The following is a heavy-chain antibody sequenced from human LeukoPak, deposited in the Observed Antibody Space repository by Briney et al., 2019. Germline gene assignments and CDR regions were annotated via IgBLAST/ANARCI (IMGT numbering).Heavy chain of an antibody. Sequence: GGTLRLSCAVSGFTFSRNSMNWVRQAPGKGLEWVSSISTSSSYIYYADSVKGRFTISRDNARNSLYLQMNSLRAEDTAVYYCARGGVGVTLISWSDYWGQGTLVTVSS. CDR2: ISTSSSYI. D-gene: IGHD1-26*01. CDR1: GFTFSRNS. J-gene: IGHJ4*02. V-gene: IGHV3-21*01. CDR3: ARGGVGVTLISWSDY.